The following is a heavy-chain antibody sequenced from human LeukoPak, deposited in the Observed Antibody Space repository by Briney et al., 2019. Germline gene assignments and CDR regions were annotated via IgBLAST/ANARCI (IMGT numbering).Heavy chain of an antibody. Sequence: SETLSLTRAVYGGSFSGYYWSWIRQPPGKGLEWIGEINHSGSTNYNPSLKSRVTISVDTSKNQLSLKLSSVTAADTAVYYCARGLNYYYMDVWGKGTTVTVSS. CDR2: INHSGST. CDR1: GGSFSGYY. CDR3: ARGLNYYYMDV. J-gene: IGHJ6*03. V-gene: IGHV4-34*01.